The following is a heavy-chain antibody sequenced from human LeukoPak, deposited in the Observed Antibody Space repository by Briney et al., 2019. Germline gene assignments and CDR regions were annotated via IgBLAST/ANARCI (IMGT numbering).Heavy chain of an antibody. CDR1: GYKLTNNW. CDR2: IYPGDSDT. D-gene: IGHD1-7*01. Sequence: GESLKISCKISGYKLTNNWIGWVRQMPGKGLEWMGIIYPGDSDTRYSPSFQGQVTISADKSISTAYLQWSSLKASDTAMYYCARGGNWNYGNYYYYMDVWGKGTTVTVSS. CDR3: ARGGNWNYGNYYYYMDV. V-gene: IGHV5-51*01. J-gene: IGHJ6*03.